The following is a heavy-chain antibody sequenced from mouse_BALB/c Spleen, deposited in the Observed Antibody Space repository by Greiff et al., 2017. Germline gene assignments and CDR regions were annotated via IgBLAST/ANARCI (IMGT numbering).Heavy chain of an antibody. CDR3: ARKGIGYDWYFDV. J-gene: IGHJ1*01. CDR2: ISSGSSTI. V-gene: IGHV5-17*02. CDR1: GFTFSSFG. D-gene: IGHD2-2*01. Sequence: EVQRVESGGGLVQPGGSRKLSCAASGFTFSSFGMHWVRQAPEKGLEWVAYISSGSSTIYYADTVKGRFTISRDNPKNTLFLQMTSLRSEDTAMYYCARKGIGYDWYFDVWGAGTTVTVSS.